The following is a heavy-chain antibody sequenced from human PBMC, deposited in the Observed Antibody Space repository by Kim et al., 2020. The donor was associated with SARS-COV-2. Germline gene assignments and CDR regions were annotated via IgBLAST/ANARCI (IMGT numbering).Heavy chain of an antibody. D-gene: IGHD2-21*01. CDR2: VNHDGSEK. CDR1: GFTFSATW. J-gene: IGHJ4*02. Sequence: GGSLRLSCAASGFTFSATWMHWVRQAPGKGLEWVAIVNHDGSEKHYVGLVRGRFTISRDNAKNSLYLQMNSLRGEDTAVYYCGRGAGYVVDYWGQGT. V-gene: IGHV3-7*01. CDR3: GRGAGYVVDY.